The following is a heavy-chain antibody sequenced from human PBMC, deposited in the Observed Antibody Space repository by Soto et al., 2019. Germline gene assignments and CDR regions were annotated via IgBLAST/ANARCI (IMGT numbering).Heavy chain of an antibody. D-gene: IGHD3-16*01. Sequence: SETLCLTCTVPGGSVTYYYWTWIRQPPGKGLEWIGYIHYTGSTNYNPSLKSRVTMSTDTSQTPVSMHLSTVTAGDTAVYSCAKVSKLGTPPRLHVFDVWGEGTMVTVS. CDR2: IHYTGST. CDR3: AKVSKLGTPPRLHVFDV. V-gene: IGHV4-59*08. CDR1: GGSVTYYY. J-gene: IGHJ3*01.